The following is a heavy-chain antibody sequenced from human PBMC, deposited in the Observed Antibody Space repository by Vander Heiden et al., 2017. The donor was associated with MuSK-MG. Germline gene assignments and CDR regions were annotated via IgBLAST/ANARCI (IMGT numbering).Heavy chain of an antibody. CDR3: AGRTADYVRRAIEY. J-gene: IGHJ4*02. Sequence: QAQLVEPGGGVVQPGRSPRLSCPASGFTFSPYGIHRVRPAPGKGLEWVAVIWYDGSNKYYADSVKGRFTISRDNSKNTLYLQMNSLRAEDTAVYYCAGRTADYVRRAIEYWGQGTLVTVSS. CDR2: IWYDGSNK. D-gene: IGHD4-17*01. CDR1: GFTFSPYG. V-gene: IGHV3-33*01.